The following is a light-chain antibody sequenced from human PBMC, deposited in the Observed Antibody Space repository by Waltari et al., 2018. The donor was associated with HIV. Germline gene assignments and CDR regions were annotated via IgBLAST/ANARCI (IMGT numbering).Light chain of an antibody. V-gene: IGKV4-1*01. CDR1: QTILYSSNNKNY. Sequence: DIVMTQSPDSLAVSLGARATIHCRASQTILYSSNNKNYLAWYQQNPGQTPKLLISWASTRESGVPDRFSGSGSGTDFTLTISSLQPEDVAVYYCQQYYFTPPHTFGQGTKLEIK. CDR3: QQYYFTPPHT. J-gene: IGKJ2*01. CDR2: WAS.